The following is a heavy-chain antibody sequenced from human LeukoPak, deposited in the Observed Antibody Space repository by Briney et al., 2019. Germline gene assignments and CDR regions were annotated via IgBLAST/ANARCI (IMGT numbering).Heavy chain of an antibody. Sequence: GGSLRLSCAASGFTFSSYSMNWVRQAPGKGLEWVSMIYVGGSTFYAGSVKGRFTISRDNSKNTLYLQMDSLRAEDTAIYYCTRAALNDYAANWGQGSLVTVSS. V-gene: IGHV3-53*01. J-gene: IGHJ4*02. CDR1: GFTFSSYS. D-gene: IGHD4-17*01. CDR3: TRAALNDYAAN. CDR2: IYVGGST.